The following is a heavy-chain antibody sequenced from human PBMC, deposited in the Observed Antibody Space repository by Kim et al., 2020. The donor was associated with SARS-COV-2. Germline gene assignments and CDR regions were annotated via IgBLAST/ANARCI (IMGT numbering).Heavy chain of an antibody. CDR1: GYSFTTYW. D-gene: IGHD3-10*01. Sequence: GESLKISCKGSGYSFTTYWIAWVRQMPGKGLEWMGIIYPSDSDTRYSPSFQGLVTISADKSMSTAYLQWSSLKASDTAMYFCARGRGVSRTSQYDYWGQGTLVTVSS. J-gene: IGHJ4*02. CDR3: ARGRGVSRTSQYDY. V-gene: IGHV5-51*01. CDR2: IYPSDSDT.